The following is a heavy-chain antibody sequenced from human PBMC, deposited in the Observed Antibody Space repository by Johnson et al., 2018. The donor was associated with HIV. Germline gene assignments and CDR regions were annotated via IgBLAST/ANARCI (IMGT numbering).Heavy chain of an antibody. CDR3: AKAPSMGADGLDI. D-gene: IGHD3-16*01. J-gene: IGHJ3*02. V-gene: IGHV3-30*18. CDR2: ISYDGSNK. CDR1: GFTFRNAW. Sequence: QVQLVESGGGLVKPGGSLRLSCAASGFTFRNAWMSWVRQAPGQGVEWVAVISYDGSNKYYAESVKGRFTISRDNSKNTLYLQMNSLRPADMGLYYCAKAPSMGADGLDIWGQGTMVTVSS.